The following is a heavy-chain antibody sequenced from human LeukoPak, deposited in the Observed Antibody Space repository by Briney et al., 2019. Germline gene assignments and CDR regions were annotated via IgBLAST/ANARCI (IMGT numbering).Heavy chain of an antibody. CDR2: ISGSGGST. Sequence: PGGSLRLSCAASGFTFSSYAMSWVRQAPGKGLEWVSAISGSGGSTYYADSVKGRFTISRDNSKNTLYLQMNSLRAEDTAVYYCAKDAPGSSSWSYYFDYWGQGTLVTVSS. J-gene: IGHJ4*02. V-gene: IGHV3-23*01. CDR1: GFTFSSYA. D-gene: IGHD6-13*01. CDR3: AKDAPGSSSWSYYFDY.